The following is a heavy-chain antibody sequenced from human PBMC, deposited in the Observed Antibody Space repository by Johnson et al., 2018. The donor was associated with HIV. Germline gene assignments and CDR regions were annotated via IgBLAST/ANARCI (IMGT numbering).Heavy chain of an antibody. CDR2: IRYDGSNK. CDR1: VFMFSNYG. J-gene: IGHJ3*02. CDR3: AKPKTGMDAFDI. V-gene: IGHV3-30*02. D-gene: IGHD3-10*01. Sequence: QVQLVESGGGVVQPGGSLRLSCATSVFMFSNYGMHWVRQAPGKGLEWVAFIRYDGSNKYYADSVKGRFTISRDNSKNTLYLQMNSLRVEDTAVYYCAKPKTGMDAFDIWGQGTMVTVSS.